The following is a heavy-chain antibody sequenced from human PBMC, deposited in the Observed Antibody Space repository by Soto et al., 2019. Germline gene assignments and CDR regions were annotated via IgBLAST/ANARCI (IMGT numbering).Heavy chain of an antibody. J-gene: IGHJ6*02. CDR2: IYYSGST. Sequence: QVQLQESGPGLVKPSQTLSLTCTVSGGSISSGGYYWSWIRQHPGKGLEWIGYIYYSGSTYYNPSLKSRVTISVDTSKNQFSLKLSSVTAADTAVYYCARVEWLVKGDYYGMDVWGQGTTVTVSS. V-gene: IGHV4-31*03. CDR3: ARVEWLVKGDYYGMDV. CDR1: GGSISSGGYY. D-gene: IGHD6-19*01.